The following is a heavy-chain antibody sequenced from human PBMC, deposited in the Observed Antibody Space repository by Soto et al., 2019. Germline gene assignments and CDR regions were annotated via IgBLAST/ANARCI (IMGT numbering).Heavy chain of an antibody. CDR2: ISAYNRNT. Sequence: GASVKVSCKASGYTFTSYGISWVRQAPGQGLEWMGWISAYNRNTNYAQKLQGRVTMTTDTSTSTAYMELRSLRSDDTAVYYCARVPSSWLYYYDSSGYALDYWGQGTLVTVSS. CDR3: ARVPSSWLYYYDSSGYALDY. J-gene: IGHJ4*02. CDR1: GYTFTSYG. V-gene: IGHV1-18*04. D-gene: IGHD3-22*01.